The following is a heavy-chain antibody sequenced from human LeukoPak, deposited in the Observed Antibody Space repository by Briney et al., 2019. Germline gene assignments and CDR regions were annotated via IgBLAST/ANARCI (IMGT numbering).Heavy chain of an antibody. CDR1: GFTFSSYA. V-gene: IGHV3-23*01. CDR2: ISGSGGST. J-gene: IGHJ4*02. Sequence: PGGSLRLSCAASGFTFSSYAMSWVRQAPGKGLEWVSAISGSGGSTYYADSVKGRFTISRDNSKNTLYLQMNSLRAEDTAVYYCAKDLGYYTSGTIPREGCFDYWGQGTLVTVSS. CDR3: AKDLGYYTSGTIPREGCFDY. D-gene: IGHD3-10*01.